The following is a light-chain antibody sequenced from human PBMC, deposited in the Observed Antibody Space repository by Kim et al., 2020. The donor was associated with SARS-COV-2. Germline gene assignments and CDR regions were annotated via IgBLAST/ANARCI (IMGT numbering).Light chain of an antibody. CDR2: LGS. V-gene: IGKV2-28*01. CDR3: MQGLSTRT. CDR1: QSLLHSNGYNY. Sequence: EPASISCRSSQSLLHSNGYNYLDWYLQKPGQSPQLLIYLGSNRASGVPDRFSGSGSGTDFTLKISRVEAEDVGVYYCMQGLSTRTFGQGTKVDIK. J-gene: IGKJ1*01.